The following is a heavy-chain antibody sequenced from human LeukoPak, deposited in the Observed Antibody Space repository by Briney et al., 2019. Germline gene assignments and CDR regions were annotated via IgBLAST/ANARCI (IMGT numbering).Heavy chain of an antibody. CDR3: ARAHSIASYYYGVDV. CDR2: IYYSGST. Sequence: SETLSLTCTVSGGSISSSYSYWGWIRQPPGKGLEWIGNIYYSGSTYYSPSLTSRVTVSVDTSENQFSLKLSSVTAADTAVYYCARAHSIASYYYGVDVWGKGTTVTVSS. J-gene: IGHJ6*04. V-gene: IGHV4-39*07. CDR1: GGSISSSYSY. D-gene: IGHD2/OR15-2a*01.